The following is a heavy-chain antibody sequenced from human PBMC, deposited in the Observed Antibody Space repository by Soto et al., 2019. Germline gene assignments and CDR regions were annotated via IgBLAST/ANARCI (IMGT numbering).Heavy chain of an antibody. CDR2: IWYDGSNK. V-gene: IGHV3-33*01. D-gene: IGHD4-17*01. Sequence: GSLRLSCAASGFTFSSYGMHWVRQAPGKGLEWVAVIWYDGSNKYYADSVKGRFTISRDNSKNTLYLQMNSLRAEDTAVYYCARDPSDYGDYTDYYYGMDVWGQGTTVTVSS. J-gene: IGHJ6*02. CDR1: GFTFSSYG. CDR3: ARDPSDYGDYTDYYYGMDV.